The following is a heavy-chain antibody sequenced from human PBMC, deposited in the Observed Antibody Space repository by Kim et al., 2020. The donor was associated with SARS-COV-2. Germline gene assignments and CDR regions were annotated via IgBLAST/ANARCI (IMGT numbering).Heavy chain of an antibody. D-gene: IGHD2-15*01. CDR3: ARWQHGGPAEYFQH. CDR1: GITFSNFN. J-gene: IGHJ1*01. CDR2: ISTSSTTI. V-gene: IGHV3-48*02. Sequence: GGSLRLSCAASGITFSNFNMNWVRQAPGKGLECVSYISTSSTTIYYADSVKGRFTISRDNDKNSLYLQMNSLRDEDTAVYYCARWQHGGPAEYFQHWGQGTLVTVSS.